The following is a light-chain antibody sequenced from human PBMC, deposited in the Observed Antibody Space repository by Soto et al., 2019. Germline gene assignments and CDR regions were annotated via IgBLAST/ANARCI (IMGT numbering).Light chain of an antibody. J-gene: IGKJ4*01. CDR3: KQSRSFPLT. CDR1: QDLDRW. Sequence: DIRVTQSPSSLSASVGDRVTITCRASQDLDRWLAWYQQKPGEAPKVLIYAASNLRSGVPSRFSGSASGADFSLTISSLQPEDVATYFCKQSRSFPLTFAGGPKV. CDR2: AAS. V-gene: IGKV1-12*01.